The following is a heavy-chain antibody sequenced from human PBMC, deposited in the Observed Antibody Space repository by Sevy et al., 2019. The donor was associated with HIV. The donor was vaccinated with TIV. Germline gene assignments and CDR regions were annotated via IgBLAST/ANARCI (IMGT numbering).Heavy chain of an antibody. Sequence: ASVKVYCKASGGTFSNYALSWVRQAPGQGLEWMGGLIPVFGTTNSAQKFQGSVTISADESRSTVYMALSGLRSADTAIYYCARNPIIQIPSSKDLYFDSWGQRTLVTVSS. V-gene: IGHV1-69*13. J-gene: IGHJ4*02. CDR1: GGTFSNYA. CDR2: LIPVFGTT. CDR3: ARNPIIQIPSSKDLYFDS. D-gene: IGHD3-3*01.